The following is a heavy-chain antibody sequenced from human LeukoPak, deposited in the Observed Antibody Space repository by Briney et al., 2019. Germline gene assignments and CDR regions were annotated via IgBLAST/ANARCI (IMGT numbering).Heavy chain of an antibody. CDR1: GGSISSSSYY. V-gene: IGHV4-39*07. CDR3: ARVPGPNWFDP. CDR2: IYYSGST. J-gene: IGHJ5*02. Sequence: SETLSLTCTVSGGSISSSSYYWGWIRQPPGKGLEWIGSIYYSGSTYYNPSLKSRVTISVDTSKNQFSLKLSSVTAADTAVYYCARVPGPNWFDPWGQGTLVTVSS.